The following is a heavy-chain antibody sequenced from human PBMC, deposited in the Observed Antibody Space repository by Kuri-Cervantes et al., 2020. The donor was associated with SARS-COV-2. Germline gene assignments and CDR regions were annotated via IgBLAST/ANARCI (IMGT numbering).Heavy chain of an antibody. J-gene: IGHJ4*02. Sequence: ASVKVSCKASGYTVTSYGISWVRQAPGQGLEWMGWISAYNGNTNYAQKLQGRVTMTTDTSTSTAYMELRSLGSDATAVYYCGRYCGGKRPYFDYWGQGTLVTVSS. D-gene: IGHD2-15*01. V-gene: IGHV1-18*01. CDR2: ISAYNGNT. CDR1: GYTVTSYG. CDR3: GRYCGGKRPYFDY.